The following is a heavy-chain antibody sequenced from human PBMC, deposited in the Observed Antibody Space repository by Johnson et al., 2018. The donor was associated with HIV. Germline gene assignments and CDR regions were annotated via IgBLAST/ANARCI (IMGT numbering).Heavy chain of an antibody. CDR1: GFTFSDYY. CDR3: SRGTWGVGANAFDI. J-gene: IGHJ3*02. V-gene: IGHV3-11*04. Sequence: QVQLVESGGGLVKPGGSLRLSCAASGFTFSDYYMSWIRQAPGKGLEWVSYISSGGGSIYYADSVKGRFTISRDNAKNSLYLQMKSLRAEDTAGYYCSRGTWGVGANAFDIWGQGTMVTVSS. D-gene: IGHD1-26*01. CDR2: ISSGGGSI.